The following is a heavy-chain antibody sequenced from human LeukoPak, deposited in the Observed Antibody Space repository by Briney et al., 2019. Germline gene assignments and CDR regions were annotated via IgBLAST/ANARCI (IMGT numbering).Heavy chain of an antibody. CDR2: VWYDGNNK. V-gene: IGHV3-33*01. J-gene: IGHJ4*02. D-gene: IGHD6-13*01. Sequence: PGGALRLPCAESGFTFRSYGMHWVRQAPGKGLEWVAIVWYDGNNKYYADSVKGRFTVSRDNSKDTVSLQLNSLRAEDTAVYYCARGSGAAAGAFDYWGQGTLVTVPS. CDR1: GFTFRSYG. CDR3: ARGSGAAAGAFDY.